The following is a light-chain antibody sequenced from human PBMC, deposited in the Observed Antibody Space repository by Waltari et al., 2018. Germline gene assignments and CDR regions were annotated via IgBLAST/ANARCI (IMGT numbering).Light chain of an antibody. V-gene: IGLV3-25*03. CDR1: TLPRQP. CDR3: QAADSDGTFV. CDR2: TDS. Sequence: SSELTQPPSLSVSPGPTARITCLGDTLPRQPASWYQQKPGQAPVLVMYTDSESPSGIPDRFSGSSSGTTVTLTISGVQPEDEGDYYCQAADSDGTFVFGGGTTVSVL. J-gene: IGLJ1*01.